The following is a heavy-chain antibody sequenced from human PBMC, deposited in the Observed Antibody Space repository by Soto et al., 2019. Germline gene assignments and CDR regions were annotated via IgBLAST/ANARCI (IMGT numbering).Heavy chain of an antibody. D-gene: IGHD1-26*01. J-gene: IGHJ4*02. CDR2: IIPIFGTA. CDR3: ARAGGRHSGGIDY. Sequence: QVQLVQSGAEVKKPGSSVKVSCKASGGTFSSYSINWVRQAPGQGLEWMGEIIPIFGTANYAQKFQGRVTINADESTSTAYMELSSLRSEDTAVYYCARAGGRHSGGIDYWGQGTLVTVSS. CDR1: GGTFSSYS. V-gene: IGHV1-69*01.